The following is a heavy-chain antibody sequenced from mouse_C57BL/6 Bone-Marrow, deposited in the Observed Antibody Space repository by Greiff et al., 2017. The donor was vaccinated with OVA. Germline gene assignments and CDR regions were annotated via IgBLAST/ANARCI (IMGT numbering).Heavy chain of an antibody. J-gene: IGHJ3*01. CDR3: VRHDGNSLAY. Sequence: EVKVEESGGGLVQPKGSLKLSCAASGFSFNTYAMNWVRQAPGKGLEWVARIRSKSNNYATYYADSVKDRFTISRDDSESMLYLQMNNLKTEDTAMYYCVRHDGNSLAYWGQGTLVTVSA. D-gene: IGHD2-1*01. V-gene: IGHV10-1*01. CDR2: IRSKSNNYAT. CDR1: GFSFNTYA.